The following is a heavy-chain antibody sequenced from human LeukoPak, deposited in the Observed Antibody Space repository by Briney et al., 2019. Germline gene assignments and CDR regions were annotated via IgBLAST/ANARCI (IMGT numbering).Heavy chain of an antibody. Sequence: ASVKVSCKASGSTFTSYYMHWVRQAPGQGLEWMGIINLSGGSTSYAQKFQGRVSMTRATSTSTDYMELSSLRSEDTAVYYCARGIIAARRGSWFDPWGQGTLATVSS. D-gene: IGHD6-6*01. J-gene: IGHJ5*02. V-gene: IGHV1-46*01. CDR2: INLSGGST. CDR3: ARGIIAARRGSWFDP. CDR1: GSTFTSYY.